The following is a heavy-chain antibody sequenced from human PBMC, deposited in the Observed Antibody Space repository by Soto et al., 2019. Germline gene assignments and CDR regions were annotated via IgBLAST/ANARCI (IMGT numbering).Heavy chain of an antibody. J-gene: IGHJ6*02. CDR2: ISYDGSNK. CDR3: ARWLVAGPYYGMDV. CDR1: GFTFSSYA. V-gene: IGHV3-30-3*01. Sequence: GGSLRLSCAASGFTFSSYAMHWVRQAPGKGLEWVAVISYDGSNKYYADSVKGRFTIPRDNSKNTLYLQMNSLRAEDTAVYYCARWLVAGPYYGMDVWGQGTTVTVSS. D-gene: IGHD6-19*01.